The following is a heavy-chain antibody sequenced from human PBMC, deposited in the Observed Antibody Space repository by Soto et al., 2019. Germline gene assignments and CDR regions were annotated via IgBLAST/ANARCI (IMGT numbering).Heavy chain of an antibody. CDR3: AYTEPSIAARHAY. Sequence: ASVKVSCKASGGTFSSYTISWVRQAPGQGLEWMGRIIPILGIANYAQKFQGRVTITADKSTSTAYMELSSLRSEDTAVYYCAYTEPSIAARHAYWGQGTLVTVSS. V-gene: IGHV1-69*02. J-gene: IGHJ4*02. CDR1: GGTFSSYT. CDR2: IIPILGIA. D-gene: IGHD6-6*01.